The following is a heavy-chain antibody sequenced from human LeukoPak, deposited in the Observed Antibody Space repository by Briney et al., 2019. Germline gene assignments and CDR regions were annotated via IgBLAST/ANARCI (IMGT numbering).Heavy chain of an antibody. CDR3: AKDVEQWLVQGYFDY. CDR2: ISGSGGST. D-gene: IGHD6-19*01. CDR1: GFTFSSYA. Sequence: PGGSLRLSCAASGFTFSSYAMSWVRQAPGKGLEWVSAISGSGGSTYYADSVKGRFTISRDNSKNTLYLQMNSLRAEDTAVYYCAKDVEQWLVQGYFDYWGQGTLVTVSS. V-gene: IGHV3-23*01. J-gene: IGHJ4*02.